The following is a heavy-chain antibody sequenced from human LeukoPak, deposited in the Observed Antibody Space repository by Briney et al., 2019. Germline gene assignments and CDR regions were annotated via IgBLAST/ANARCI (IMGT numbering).Heavy chain of an antibody. V-gene: IGHV1-58*02. J-gene: IGHJ6*02. Sequence: SVKVSCKASGFTFTSSAMQWVRQARGQRLEWMGWIVVGSGNTNYAQKFQERVTITRDMSTSTAYMELSSLRSEDTAVYYCAAGEGGSYFRPGYGMDVWGQGTTVTVSS. CDR2: IVVGSGNT. CDR1: GFTFTSSA. CDR3: AAGEGGSYFRPGYGMDV. D-gene: IGHD1-26*01.